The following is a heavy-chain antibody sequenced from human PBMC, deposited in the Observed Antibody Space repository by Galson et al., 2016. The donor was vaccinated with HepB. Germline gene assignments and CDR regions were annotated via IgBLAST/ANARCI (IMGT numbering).Heavy chain of an antibody. CDR1: GFSLTTSGMC. V-gene: IGHV2-70*11. CDR3: ARGGFGDLLYFDP. CDR2: IDWDDEK. J-gene: IGHJ5*02. Sequence: PALVKPTQTLTLTCTFSGFSLTTSGMCVSWIRQPPGKALEWLARIDWDDEKYYSASLEPRLTISKDTSKNQVVLTMTNMDPVDTATYYCARGGFGDLLYFDPWGQGTLVTVPS. D-gene: IGHD3-10*01.